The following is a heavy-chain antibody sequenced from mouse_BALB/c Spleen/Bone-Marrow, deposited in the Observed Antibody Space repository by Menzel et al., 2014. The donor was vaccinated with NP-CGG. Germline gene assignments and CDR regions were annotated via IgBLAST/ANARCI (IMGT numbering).Heavy chain of an antibody. CDR2: ISGGSSTI. D-gene: IGHD1-2*01. CDR1: GFTFSSFG. CDR3: ARGVYGYVKYAMDY. J-gene: IGHJ4*01. Sequence: EVKLVGSGGGLVQPGGSRKLSCAASGFTFSSFGMHWVRQAPEKGLEWVAYISGGSSTIYYADTVKDRFTISRDNPKNTLFLQMTSLRSEDTAMYYCARGVYGYVKYAMDYWGQGTSVTVSS. V-gene: IGHV5-17*02.